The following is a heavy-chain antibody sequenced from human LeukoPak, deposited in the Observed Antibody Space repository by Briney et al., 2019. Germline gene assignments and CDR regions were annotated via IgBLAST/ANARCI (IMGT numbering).Heavy chain of an antibody. Sequence: GGSLRLSCAASGFTVSSNYMSWVRQAPGKGLEWVSGIYSGGSTYYADSVKGRFTISRDNSKNTLYLQMNSLRAEDTAVYYCAGALFGSGSYYNVGPPDYWGQGTLVTVSS. D-gene: IGHD3-10*01. CDR2: IYSGGST. CDR3: AGALFGSGSYYNVGPPDY. J-gene: IGHJ4*02. V-gene: IGHV3-66*01. CDR1: GFTVSSNY.